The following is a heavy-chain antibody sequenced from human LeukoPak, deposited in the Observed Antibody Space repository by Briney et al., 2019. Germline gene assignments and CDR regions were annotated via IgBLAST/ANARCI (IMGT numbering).Heavy chain of an antibody. CDR2: IIPIFGTA. CDR3: ASTSTYYYGSGSPFQYYFDY. D-gene: IGHD3-10*01. J-gene: IGHJ4*02. CDR1: GYTFTGYY. Sequence: GASVKVSCKASGYTFTGYYMHWVRQAPGQGLEWMGGIIPIFGTANYAQKFQGRVTITADESTSTAYMELSSLRSEDTAVYYCASTSTYYYGSGSPFQYYFDYWGQGTLVTVSS. V-gene: IGHV1-69*13.